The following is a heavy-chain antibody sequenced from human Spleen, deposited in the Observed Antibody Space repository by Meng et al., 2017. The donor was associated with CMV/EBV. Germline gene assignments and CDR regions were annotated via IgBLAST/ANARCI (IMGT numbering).Heavy chain of an antibody. CDR3: ARDRLKTVGFDY. CDR1: GFTFSSYW. V-gene: IGHV3-74*01. Sequence: GESLKISCVASGFTFSSYWVHWVRQAPGKGLVWVSRINSDGISTGYADSVKGRFTISRDNAKSTVYLQMNSLRAEDTAVYYCARDRLKTVGFDYWGQGTLVTVSS. D-gene: IGHD1-26*01. J-gene: IGHJ4*02. CDR2: INSDGIST.